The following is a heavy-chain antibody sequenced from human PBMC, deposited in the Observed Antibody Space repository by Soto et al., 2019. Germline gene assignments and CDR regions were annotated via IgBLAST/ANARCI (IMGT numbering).Heavy chain of an antibody. J-gene: IGHJ3*01. V-gene: IGHV3-74*01. Sequence: ETLSLSCAASEFTFRSYWMHWVRQSPGKGLVWVSRISGDGSSTNYADSVKGRFTISRDNAKNTVYLQIDSLRAEDTAVYYCARSLPGTYGAFDLWGQGTMVTVSS. D-gene: IGHD1-7*01. CDR1: EFTFRSYW. CDR3: ARSLPGTYGAFDL. CDR2: ISGDGSST.